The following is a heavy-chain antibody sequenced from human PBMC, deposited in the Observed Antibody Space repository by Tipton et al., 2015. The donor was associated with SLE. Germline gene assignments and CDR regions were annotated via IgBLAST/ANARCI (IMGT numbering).Heavy chain of an antibody. J-gene: IGHJ4*02. CDR1: GDSITNHY. CDR2: IHYSGTT. D-gene: IGHD6-19*01. CDR3: ARDWRDSGWYGGFDS. Sequence: TLSLTCTVSGDSITNHYWTWLRQPPGKGLEWIGYIHYSGTTNYNPSLKSRVTISVDTSKSQFSLKLNSVTAADTAVYYCARDWRDSGWYGGFDSWARESRSPSPQ. V-gene: IGHV4-59*11.